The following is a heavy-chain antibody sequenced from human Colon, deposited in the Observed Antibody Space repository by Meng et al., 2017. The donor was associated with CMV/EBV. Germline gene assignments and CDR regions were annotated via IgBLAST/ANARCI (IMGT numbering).Heavy chain of an antibody. D-gene: IGHD6-6*01. CDR1: GYDFTSYG. CDR3: ATASSTSPRIVLMGMDV. CDR2: ISGYNGNT. J-gene: IGHJ6*02. V-gene: IGHV1-18*01. Sequence: ASVKVSCKTSGYDFTSYGLRWLRQAPGQGLEWMGWISGYNGNTKYAHKFQGRVTITTDTSTNTAYMELRSLRSDDTAVYYCATASSTSPRIVLMGMDVWGQGTTVTVSS.